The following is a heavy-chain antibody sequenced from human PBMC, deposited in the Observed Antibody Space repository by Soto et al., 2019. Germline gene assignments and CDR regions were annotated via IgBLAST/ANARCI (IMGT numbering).Heavy chain of an antibody. Sequence: SVKVSCKASGGTFSSYAISWVRQAPGQGLGWMGGIIPIFGTANYAQKFQGRVTITADESTSTAYMELSSLRSEDTAVYYCAGEEVVPAAIPHGWFDPWGQGTLVTVSS. D-gene: IGHD2-2*02. CDR2: IIPIFGTA. CDR3: AGEEVVPAAIPHGWFDP. J-gene: IGHJ5*02. V-gene: IGHV1-69*13. CDR1: GGTFSSYA.